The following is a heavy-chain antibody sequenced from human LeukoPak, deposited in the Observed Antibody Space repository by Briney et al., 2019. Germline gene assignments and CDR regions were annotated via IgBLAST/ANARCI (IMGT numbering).Heavy chain of an antibody. D-gene: IGHD6-13*01. V-gene: IGHV3-21*01. CDR1: GFTFSSYS. Sequence: GGSMRLSCAASGFTFSSYSLNWVRQAPGKGLEWVSSISSSSSYIYYADSVKGRFTISRDNAKNSLYLQMNSLRAEDTAVYYCARDPSSWYYYYMDVWGKGTTVTVSS. CDR2: ISSSSSYI. J-gene: IGHJ6*03. CDR3: ARDPSSWYYYYMDV.